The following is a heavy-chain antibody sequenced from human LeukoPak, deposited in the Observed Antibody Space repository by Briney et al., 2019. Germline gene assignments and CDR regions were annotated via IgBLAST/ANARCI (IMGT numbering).Heavy chain of an antibody. Sequence: GESLKISCKGSGYTFTTYWIGWVRQMPGKGLEWMGIIYPGDSESKYNPSLQGQVTISADKSISTVNLHLSTLKASDTAIYYCARIEGSTFDYWGQGTMVTVSS. V-gene: IGHV5-51*01. CDR3: ARIEGSTFDY. D-gene: IGHD3-16*01. CDR1: GYTFTTYW. CDR2: IYPGDSES. J-gene: IGHJ3*01.